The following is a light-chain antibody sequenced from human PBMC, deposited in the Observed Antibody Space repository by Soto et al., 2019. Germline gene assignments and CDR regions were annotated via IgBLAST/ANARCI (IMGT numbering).Light chain of an antibody. CDR2: ADN. CDR1: SGSIGSNY. CDR3: QSYDTNSPVV. J-gene: IGLJ2*01. V-gene: IGLV6-57*04. Sequence: NFMLTQPHSVSESPGKTVTISCTRSSGSIGSNYVRWYQQRPGSAPTTLIYADNVRPSGVPGRFSGSIDISSNSASLTISGLQTEDEADYYCQSYDTNSPVVFGGGTKLTVL.